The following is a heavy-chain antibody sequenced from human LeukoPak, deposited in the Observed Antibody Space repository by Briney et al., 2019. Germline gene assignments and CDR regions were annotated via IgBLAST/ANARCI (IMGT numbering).Heavy chain of an antibody. Sequence: GASVKVSCKASGYTFTGYYMHWVRQAPGQGLEWMGWINPNSGGTNYAQKFQGRVTMTRDTSISTAYMELSRLRSDDTAVYYCARDVSAADAGYMDVWGTGTTVIVSS. D-gene: IGHD6-13*01. CDR2: INPNSGGT. J-gene: IGHJ6*03. CDR3: ARDVSAADAGYMDV. CDR1: GYTFTGYY. V-gene: IGHV1-2*02.